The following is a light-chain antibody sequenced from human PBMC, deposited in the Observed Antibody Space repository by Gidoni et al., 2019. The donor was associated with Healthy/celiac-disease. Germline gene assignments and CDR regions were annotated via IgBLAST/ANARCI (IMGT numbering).Light chain of an antibody. CDR3: QQYNNWPWT. V-gene: IGKV3-15*01. CDR1: HSVSSN. J-gene: IGKJ1*01. Sequence: DIVMTQSPATMSVSPGESATLSCRASHSVSSNLAWYQQKPGQAPRLLIYGASTRATGIPARFSGSGSGTEFTLTISSLQSEDFAVYYCQQYNNWPWTFGQGTKVEIK. CDR2: GAS.